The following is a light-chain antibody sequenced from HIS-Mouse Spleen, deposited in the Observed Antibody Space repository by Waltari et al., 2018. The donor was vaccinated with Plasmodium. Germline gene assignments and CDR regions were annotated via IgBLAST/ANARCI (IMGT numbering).Light chain of an antibody. J-gene: IGKJ4*01. CDR1: QSVSSSY. CDR3: QQYGSSPQIT. Sequence: EIVLTQSPGTLSLSPGERATLSCRASQSVSSSYLAWYQQKPCQAPRLLIYGASSRATGIPDRFSGSGSGTDFTLTISRLEPEDFAVYYCQQYGSSPQITFGGGTKVEIK. V-gene: IGKV3-20*01. CDR2: GAS.